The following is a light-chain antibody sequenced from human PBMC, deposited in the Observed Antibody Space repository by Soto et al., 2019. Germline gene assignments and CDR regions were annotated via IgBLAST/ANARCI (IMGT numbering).Light chain of an antibody. Sequence: QSALTQPASVSGSPGQSITISCTGTSSDVGGYNYVSWYQQHPGKAPKLMIYEVSNRPSGVSNRFSGSKSGNTASLTISGLQAEDGADYYCSSYTSSNTPVVFGGGTKLTVL. CDR2: EVS. V-gene: IGLV2-14*01. CDR3: SSYTSSNTPVV. CDR1: SSDVGGYNY. J-gene: IGLJ2*01.